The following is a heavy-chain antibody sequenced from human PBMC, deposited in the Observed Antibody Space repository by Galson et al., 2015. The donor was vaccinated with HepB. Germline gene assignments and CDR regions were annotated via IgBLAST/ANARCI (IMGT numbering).Heavy chain of an antibody. V-gene: IGHV3-21*01. CDR2: ISSSSSYI. J-gene: IGHJ4*02. CDR1: GFTFSSYS. D-gene: IGHD3-9*01. CDR3: AREKIWSTIYPSSLDY. Sequence: SLRLSCAASGFTFSSYSMNWVRQAPGKGLEWVSSISSSSSYIYYADSVKGRFTISGDNAKNSLYLQMNSLRAEDTAVYYCAREKIWSTIYPSSLDYRGQGTLVTVSS.